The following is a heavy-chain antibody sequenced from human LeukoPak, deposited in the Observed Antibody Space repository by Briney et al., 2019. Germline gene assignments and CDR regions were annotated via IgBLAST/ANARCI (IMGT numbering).Heavy chain of an antibody. CDR3: AIGRGGQQLGDY. CDR2: IYPDDSDT. CDR1: EYSFPNYC. Sequence: GESLKISCKHSEYSFPNYCIGWVRQMPGKGLEWMGIIYPDDSDTRYSPSFQGQVTISDDKSISTAYLQWSSLKASDTAMYYCAIGRGGQQLGDYWGQGTLVTVSS. D-gene: IGHD6-13*01. V-gene: IGHV5-51*01. J-gene: IGHJ4*02.